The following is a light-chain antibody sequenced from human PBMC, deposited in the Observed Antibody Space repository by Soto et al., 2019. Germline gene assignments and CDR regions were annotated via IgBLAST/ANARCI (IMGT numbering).Light chain of an antibody. CDR1: QTISSW. V-gene: IGKV1-5*03. J-gene: IGKJ1*01. CDR2: KAS. CDR3: QHYNSYSEA. Sequence: QLTQSPSSLSASVGDRVTITCRASQTISSWLAWYQQKPGKAPKLLIYKASTLKSGVPSRFSGSGSGTEFTLTISSLQPDDFATYYCQHYNSYSEAFGQGTKVDIK.